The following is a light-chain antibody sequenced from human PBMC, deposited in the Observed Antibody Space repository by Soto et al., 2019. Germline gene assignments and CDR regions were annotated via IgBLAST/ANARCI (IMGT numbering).Light chain of an antibody. J-gene: IGLJ1*01. Sequence: QAVVTQPPSASGSPGQSVTISCTGTSSDVGGYNYVSWYQQHPGKAPKLMIYEVSKRPSGVPDRFSGSKSGNTASLTVSGLQAEDEADYYCSSYAGSNILFGTGTKLTVL. V-gene: IGLV2-8*01. CDR1: SSDVGGYNY. CDR3: SSYAGSNIL. CDR2: EVS.